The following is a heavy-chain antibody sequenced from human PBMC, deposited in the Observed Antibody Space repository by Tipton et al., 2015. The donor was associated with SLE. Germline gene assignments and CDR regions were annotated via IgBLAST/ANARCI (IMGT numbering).Heavy chain of an antibody. J-gene: IGHJ4*02. CDR2: VYYGGNT. CDR3: ASGGGSMGLGS. CDR1: GDSITSHY. D-gene: IGHD4/OR15-4a*01. V-gene: IGHV4-59*11. Sequence: TLSLTCSVSGDSITSHYWSWIRQPPGKGLEWIGNVYYGGNTRYNPSLQSRDTISIYTSSRYFSLRLRAVTDAETAVYYCASGGGSMGLGSWGRGTLVTGSS.